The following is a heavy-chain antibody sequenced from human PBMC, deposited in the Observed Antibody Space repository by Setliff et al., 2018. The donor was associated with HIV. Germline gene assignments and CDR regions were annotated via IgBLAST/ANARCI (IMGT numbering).Heavy chain of an antibody. CDR1: GFTFSTRA. J-gene: IGHJ4*02. CDR2: IYNTGST. V-gene: IGHV4-31*02. Sequence: LRLSCAASGFTFSTRAMTWIRQHPGKGLEWIGYIYNTGSTYHSPSLESRVTISIDTSKNQFSLKLSSVTAADTAVYYCARHSPSDYWGQGTLVTVSS. CDR3: ARHSPSDY.